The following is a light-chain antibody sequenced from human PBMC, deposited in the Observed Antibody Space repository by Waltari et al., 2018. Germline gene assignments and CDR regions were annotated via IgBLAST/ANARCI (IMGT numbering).Light chain of an antibody. V-gene: IGKV4-1*01. Sequence: DIVMTQSPDSLAVSLGETTTLNCKSSQTILYSSYNKNYLAWYQVKPGQAPKLLVYGTSTRESGVPDRFSGSGSGTDFILTITSLQAEDVAVYYCQQYYSAPYTFGQGTKLEIK. CDR1: QTILYSSYNKNY. J-gene: IGKJ2*01. CDR2: GTS. CDR3: QQYYSAPYT.